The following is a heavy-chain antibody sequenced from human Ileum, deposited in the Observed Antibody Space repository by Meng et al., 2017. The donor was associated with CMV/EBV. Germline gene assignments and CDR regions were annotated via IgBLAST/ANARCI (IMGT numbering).Heavy chain of an antibody. CDR2: IYYSGST. D-gene: IGHD3-10*01. CDR1: GGSISSYY. V-gene: IGHV4-59*01. J-gene: IGHJ4*02. Sequence: SETLSLTCTVSGGSISSYYWSWIRQPPGKGLELIGYIYYSGSTNYNPSLKSRVTISVDTSKNQFSLKLSSVTAADTAVYYCASSFGEFIDYWGQGTLVTVSS. CDR3: ASSFGEFIDY.